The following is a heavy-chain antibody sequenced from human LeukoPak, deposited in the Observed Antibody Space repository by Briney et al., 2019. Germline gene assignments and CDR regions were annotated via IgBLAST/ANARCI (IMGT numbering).Heavy chain of an antibody. D-gene: IGHD4-23*01. J-gene: IGHJ6*02. V-gene: IGHV7-4-1*02. CDR2: INTNTGNA. CDR3: ARTYGGNFYHYYYGMDV. CDR1: GHIFSSYG. Sequence: ASVKVSCKTSGHIFSSYGVYWVRQAPGQGLEWMGWINTNTGNATYAQGFTGRFVFSLDTSVSTTYLQISGLKGEDTAVYYCARTYGGNFYHYYYGMDVWGQGTTVTVSS.